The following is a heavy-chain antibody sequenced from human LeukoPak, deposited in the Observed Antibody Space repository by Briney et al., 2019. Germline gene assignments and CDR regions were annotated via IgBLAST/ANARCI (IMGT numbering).Heavy chain of an antibody. J-gene: IGHJ4*02. CDR3: ARGGYCSSSSCWPFDY. CDR1: GGSINNYY. CDR2: ILDSGST. Sequence: SETLSLTCTVSGGSINNYYWSWIRQPPWKGLEWIGYILDSGSTNYNPSLKSRVTISVDTSNNQFSLRLSSVTAADTAIYYCARGGYCSSSSCWPFDYWGQGTLVTVSS. D-gene: IGHD2-2*01. V-gene: IGHV4-59*01.